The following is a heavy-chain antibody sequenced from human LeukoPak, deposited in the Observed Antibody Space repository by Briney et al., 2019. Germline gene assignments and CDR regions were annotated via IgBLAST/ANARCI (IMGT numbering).Heavy chain of an antibody. CDR2: IYYSGTT. CDR1: GGSISSYY. D-gene: IGHD6-13*01. CDR3: ARVMAASGYYYYYGMDV. J-gene: IGHJ6*02. Sequence: SETLSPTCTVSGGSISSYYWSWIRQPPGKGLEWIGYIYYSGTTNYNPSLKSRVTISVDTSKNQFSLKLSSVTAADTAVYYCARVMAASGYYYYYGMDVWGQGTTVTVSS. V-gene: IGHV4-59*01.